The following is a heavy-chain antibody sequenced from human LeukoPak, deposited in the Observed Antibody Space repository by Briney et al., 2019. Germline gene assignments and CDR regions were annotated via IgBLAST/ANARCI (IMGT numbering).Heavy chain of an antibody. CDR3: ATALGNGATTPYY. D-gene: IGHD1-26*01. V-gene: IGHV1-24*01. CDR2: FDPEDGET. CDR1: GYTLTELS. Sequence: ASVKVSCKVSGYTLTELSMHWVRQAPGKGLEWMGGFDPEDGETIYAQRFQGRVTMTEDTSTDTAYMELSSLRSEDTAVYYCATALGNGATTPYYWGQGTLVTVSS. J-gene: IGHJ4*02.